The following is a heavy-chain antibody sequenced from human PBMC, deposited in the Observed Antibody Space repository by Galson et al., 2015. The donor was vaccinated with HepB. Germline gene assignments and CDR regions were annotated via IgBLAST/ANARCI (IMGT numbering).Heavy chain of an antibody. CDR3: AREATVIPVAFDI. J-gene: IGHJ3*02. D-gene: IGHD4-17*01. Sequence: ETLSLTCTVSGGSISSYYWSWIRQPPGKGLEWIGYIYYSGSTNYNPSLESRVTISVDTSKNQFSLKLSSVTAADTAVYYCAREATVIPVAFDIWGQGTMVTVSS. V-gene: IGHV4-59*01. CDR1: GGSISSYY. CDR2: IYYSGST.